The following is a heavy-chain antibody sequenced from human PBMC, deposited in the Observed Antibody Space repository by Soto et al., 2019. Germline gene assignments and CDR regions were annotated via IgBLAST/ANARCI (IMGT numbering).Heavy chain of an antibody. Sequence: VQLVQSGGEVRKPGASVTVSCRASGYTFTKYGISWVRQAPGQGLEWMGWISADNDNTNYAQNLQGRVTMTTDTSTSTAYMPLRSLRSDATAVYFCARGTSGYDYGLFAFWGQGTLVTVSS. CDR1: GYTFTKYG. V-gene: IGHV1-18*01. CDR2: ISADNDNT. CDR3: ARGTSGYDYGLFAF. D-gene: IGHD5-12*01. J-gene: IGHJ4*02.